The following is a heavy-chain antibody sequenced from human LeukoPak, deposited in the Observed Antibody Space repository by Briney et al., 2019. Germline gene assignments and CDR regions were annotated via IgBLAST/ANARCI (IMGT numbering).Heavy chain of an antibody. Sequence: SETLSLTCAVSGGSISSSNWWSWVRQPPGKGLEWIGEIYHSGSTNYNPSLKSRVTISVDKSKNQFSLKLSSVTAADTAAYYCVTMVRGVIINSDAFDIWGQGTMVTVSS. D-gene: IGHD3-10*01. CDR2: IYHSGST. J-gene: IGHJ3*02. V-gene: IGHV4-4*02. CDR3: VTMVRGVIINSDAFDI. CDR1: GGSISSSNW.